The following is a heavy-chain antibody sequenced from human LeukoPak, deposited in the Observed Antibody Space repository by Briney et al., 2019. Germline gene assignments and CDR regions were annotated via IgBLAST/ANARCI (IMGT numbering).Heavy chain of an antibody. CDR1: GGSFSGYY. CDR2: INHSGST. CDR3: ARVSGSYSYFDY. V-gene: IGHV4-34*01. J-gene: IGHJ4*02. Sequence: SETLSLTCAVYGGSFSGYYWSWIRQPPGKGLEWIGEINHSGSTNYNPSLKSRVTISVDTSKNQFSLKLSSVTAADTAVYYCARVSGSYSYFDYWGQGTLVTVSS. D-gene: IGHD3-10*01.